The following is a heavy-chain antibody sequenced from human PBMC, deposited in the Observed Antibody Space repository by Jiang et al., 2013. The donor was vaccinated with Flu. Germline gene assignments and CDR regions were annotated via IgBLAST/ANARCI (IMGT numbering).Heavy chain of an antibody. J-gene: IGHJ5*02. Sequence: QLVESGGGLVKPGGSLRLXCAASGFTFSSYSMNWVRQAPGKGLEWVSSISSSSSYIYYADSVKGRFTISRDNAKNSLYLQMNSLRAEDTAVYYCASNRDGDFAGSYYSPNLYNWFDPWGQGTLVTVSS. CDR3: ASNRDGDFAGSYYSPNLYNWFDP. V-gene: IGHV3-21*01. CDR1: GFTFSSYS. D-gene: IGHD3-10*01. CDR2: ISSSSSYI.